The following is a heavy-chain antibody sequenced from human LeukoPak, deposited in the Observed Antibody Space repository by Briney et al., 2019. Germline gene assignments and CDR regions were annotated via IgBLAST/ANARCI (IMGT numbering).Heavy chain of an antibody. J-gene: IGHJ6*02. CDR1: GFTFSSYA. CDR2: ISGTGDNT. D-gene: IGHD3-10*01. Sequence: GRSLRLSCAASGFTFSSYAMSWVRQAPGKGLEWVSGISGTGDNTYYVDSVKGRFTISRDNAKNTQYLQMNGLRAEDTAVYYCARDISWFGGTFYSFGMDVWGPGTPVTVSS. V-gene: IGHV3-23*01. CDR3: ARDISWFGGTFYSFGMDV.